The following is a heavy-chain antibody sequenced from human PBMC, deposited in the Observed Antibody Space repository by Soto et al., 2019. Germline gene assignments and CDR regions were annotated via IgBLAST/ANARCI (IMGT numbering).Heavy chain of an antibody. CDR2: IYYSGST. Sequence: SETLSLTCTVSGGSISSYYWSWIRQPPGKGLEWIGYIYYSGSTNYNPSLKSRVTISVDTSKNQFSLKLSSVTAADTAVYYCAREDSYKAFDIWGQGTMVTVSS. CDR1: GGSISSYY. D-gene: IGHD2-21*01. CDR3: AREDSYKAFDI. J-gene: IGHJ3*02. V-gene: IGHV4-59*01.